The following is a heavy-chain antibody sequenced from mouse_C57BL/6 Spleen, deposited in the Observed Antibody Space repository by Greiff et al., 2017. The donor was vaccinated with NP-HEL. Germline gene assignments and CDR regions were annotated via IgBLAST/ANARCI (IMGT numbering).Heavy chain of an antibody. Sequence: VQLQQPGAELVMPGASVKLSCKASGYTFTSYWMHWVKQRPGQGLEWIGEIDPSDSYTNYNQKFKGKSTLTVDKSSSTAYMQLSSLTSEDSAVYYCARIYDGDPYAMDYWGQGTSVTVSS. V-gene: IGHV1-69*01. CDR1: GYTFTSYW. CDR2: IDPSDSYT. CDR3: ARIYDGDPYAMDY. D-gene: IGHD2-3*01. J-gene: IGHJ4*01.